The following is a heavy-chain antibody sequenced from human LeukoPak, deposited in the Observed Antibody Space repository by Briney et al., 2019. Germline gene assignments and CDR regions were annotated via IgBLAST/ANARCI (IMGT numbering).Heavy chain of an antibody. Sequence: GGSLRLSCAASGFTFSSYAMSWVRQAPGRGLEWVANIKPDGSEKNYGDSVKGRFTISRDNAKNSLFLQMNSLTAEDTAVYYCVRNWNLDSWGQGTLVTVSS. CDR2: IKPDGSEK. CDR1: GFTFSSYA. J-gene: IGHJ4*02. D-gene: IGHD1-1*01. CDR3: VRNWNLDS. V-gene: IGHV3-7*01.